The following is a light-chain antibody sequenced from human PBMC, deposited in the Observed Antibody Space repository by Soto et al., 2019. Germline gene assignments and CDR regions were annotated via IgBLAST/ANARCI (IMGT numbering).Light chain of an antibody. CDR3: QQYGGSPRT. CDR2: DAS. V-gene: IGKV3-20*01. CDR1: QSIGRSY. Sequence: EMVLTQSPGTLSLSPGERATLSCRASQSIGRSYFAWFQQKPGQAPRLLIYDASRRATGIPDRFSGSASGTDFTLTISRLEPEDFAVYFCQQYGGSPRTFGQGTKVEIK. J-gene: IGKJ1*01.